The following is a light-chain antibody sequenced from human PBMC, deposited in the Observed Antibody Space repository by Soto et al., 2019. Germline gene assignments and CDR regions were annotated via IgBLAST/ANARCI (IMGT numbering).Light chain of an antibody. Sequence: DIQVTQSPSTLSASVGDRVTITCRASQSLNSWLAWYQQKPGKAPKLLIYKASSLESGVPSRFSGSGSGTEFTLTITSLQPDGFATYYCQQYNSYSQTFGQGTKVDIK. J-gene: IGKJ1*01. CDR3: QQYNSYSQT. V-gene: IGKV1-5*03. CDR2: KAS. CDR1: QSLNSW.